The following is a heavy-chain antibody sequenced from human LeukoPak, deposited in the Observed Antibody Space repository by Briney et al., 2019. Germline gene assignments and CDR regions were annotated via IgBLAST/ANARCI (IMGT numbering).Heavy chain of an antibody. CDR1: GFIFSDYS. V-gene: IGHV3-48*04. CDR3: ARSISGKAY. D-gene: IGHD3-3*02. J-gene: IGHJ4*02. Sequence: GGSLRLSCTASGFIFSDYSMSWVRQTSGKGLEWLSYISNSSSSIYYADSVKGRFTISRDNAKNSVFLQMNSLRVEDTATYYCARSISGKAYWGQGALVTVSS. CDR2: ISNSSSSI.